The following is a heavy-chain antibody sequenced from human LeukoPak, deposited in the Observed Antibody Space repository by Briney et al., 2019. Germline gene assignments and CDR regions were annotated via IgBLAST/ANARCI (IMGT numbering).Heavy chain of an antibody. D-gene: IGHD3-22*01. V-gene: IGHV1-8*03. J-gene: IGHJ4*02. Sequence: ASVKVSCKASGYTFTSYDINWVRQATGQGLEWMGWMNPNSGNTGYAQKFQGRVTITRNTSISTAYMELSRLRSDDTAVYYCARDTRSKRAYYYDSSGSDYWGQGTLVTVSS. CDR1: GYTFTSYD. CDR2: MNPNSGNT. CDR3: ARDTRSKRAYYYDSSGSDY.